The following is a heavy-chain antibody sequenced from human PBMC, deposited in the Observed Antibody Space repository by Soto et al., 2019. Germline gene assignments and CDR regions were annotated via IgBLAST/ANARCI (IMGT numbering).Heavy chain of an antibody. CDR1: GGSINSGGYC. CDR3: SRGILV. J-gene: IGHJ4*02. V-gene: IGHV4-31*03. CDR2: LSYGGST. Sequence: QVQLQESGPGLVKPSQTLSLPCTVSGGSINSGGYCWSWIRQHPGKGLDWIGFLSYGGSTSYNPSLKSRVTISVDTSKNQFSLKLTSVTAADTAVYYCSRGILVWGQGALITVSS. D-gene: IGHD5-18*01.